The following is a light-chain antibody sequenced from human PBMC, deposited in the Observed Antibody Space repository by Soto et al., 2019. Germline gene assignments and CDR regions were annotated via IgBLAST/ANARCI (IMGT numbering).Light chain of an antibody. V-gene: IGKV3-20*01. CDR1: QSVSGNY. CDR2: GAS. Sequence: EIVLTHSPGTLSLSPGERATLSCSASQSVSGNYFAWYQQKPGQSPRLLIYGASSRATGIPDRFSGSGSGTDFTLTISRLQPEDFAVYYCQQYSSSPPLTFGGGTKVDIK. J-gene: IGKJ4*01. CDR3: QQYSSSPPLT.